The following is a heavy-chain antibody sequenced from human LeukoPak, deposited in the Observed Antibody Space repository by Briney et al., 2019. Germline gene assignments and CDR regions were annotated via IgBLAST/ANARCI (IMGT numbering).Heavy chain of an antibody. D-gene: IGHD6-13*01. V-gene: IGHV1-18*01. CDR2: ISAYNGNT. CDR3: ARVQGYIAADRPYYYGMDV. Sequence: ALVKVSCNASGYTFTSYGISWVRQAPGQGLEWMGWISAYNGNTNYAQKLQGRVTMTTDTSTSTAYMELRSLRSDDTAVYYCARVQGYIAADRPYYYGMDVWGQGTTVTVSS. J-gene: IGHJ6*02. CDR1: GYTFTSYG.